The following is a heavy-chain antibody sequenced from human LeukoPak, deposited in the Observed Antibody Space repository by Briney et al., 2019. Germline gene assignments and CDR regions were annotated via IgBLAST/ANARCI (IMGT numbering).Heavy chain of an antibody. J-gene: IGHJ4*02. D-gene: IGHD3-22*01. V-gene: IGHV3-23*01. CDR2: ISGSGGST. Sequence: GGSLRLSCAASGFTFSSYDMSWVRQAPGKGLEWVSAISGSGGSTYYADSVKGRFTISRDNSKNTLYLQMNSLRAEDTAVYYCAKGDIVVVITLDYWGQGTLVTVSS. CDR3: AKGDIVVVITLDY. CDR1: GFTFSSYD.